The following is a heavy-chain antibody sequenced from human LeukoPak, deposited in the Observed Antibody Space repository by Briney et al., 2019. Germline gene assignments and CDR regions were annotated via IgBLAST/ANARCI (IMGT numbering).Heavy chain of an antibody. CDR1: GFTFNNYA. V-gene: IGHV3-23*01. J-gene: IGHJ3*02. D-gene: IGHD4-23*01. CDR2: ISGSGGTT. CDR3: ARHTTYYGDNPLRAFDI. Sequence: GGSLRLSCAASGFTFNNYAMNWVRQAPGKGLEWVSVISGSGGTTCYADSVKGRFTISRDSSKNTLYLQMNSLRAEDTAVYYCARHTTYYGDNPLRAFDIWGQGTMVTVSS.